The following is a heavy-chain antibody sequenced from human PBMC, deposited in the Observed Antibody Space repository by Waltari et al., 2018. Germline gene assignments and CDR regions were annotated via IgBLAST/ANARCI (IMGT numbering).Heavy chain of an antibody. D-gene: IGHD3-22*01. CDR3: AREPNYYDSSGSAYYFDY. Sequence: QVQLQESGPGLVKPSETLSLTCTVSGASISSHSWSLIRQPPGKGLEWIGYIYYSGSTNYNPSLKSRVTISVDTSKNQFSLKLSSVTAADTAVYYCAREPNYYDSSGSAYYFDYWGQGTLVTVSS. CDR2: IYYSGST. V-gene: IGHV4-59*11. CDR1: GASISSHS. J-gene: IGHJ4*02.